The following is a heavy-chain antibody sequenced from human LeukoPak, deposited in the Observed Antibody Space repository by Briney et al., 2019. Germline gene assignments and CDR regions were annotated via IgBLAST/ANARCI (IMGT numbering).Heavy chain of an antibody. D-gene: IGHD4-17*01. Sequence: GGSLRLSCAASGFTLSNYDMHWDRQATGEGLEWVSGIDIAGDTYYPGSVRGRFTISRENAENSLYLQMNSLRAGDTGVYYCARTTVTAGPYWYFDLWGRGTLVTVS. CDR2: IDIAGDT. J-gene: IGHJ2*01. V-gene: IGHV3-13*01. CDR3: ARTTVTAGPYWYFDL. CDR1: GFTLSNYD.